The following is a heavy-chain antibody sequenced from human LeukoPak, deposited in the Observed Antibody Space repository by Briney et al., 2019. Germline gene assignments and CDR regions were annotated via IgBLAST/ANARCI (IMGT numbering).Heavy chain of an antibody. V-gene: IGHV4-39*01. CDR2: VYYSGGT. J-gene: IGHJ5*02. CDR1: GGSISSSSYN. Sequence: SETLSLTCNVSGGSISSSSYNWGWIRQPPGKPLEWIGSVYYSGGTYYNPSLKSRVTISVDTSKNQFPLILNSVAAADTAVYYCARRHRGSYYGKHWFDPWGQGTLVTVSS. D-gene: IGHD1-26*01. CDR3: ARRHRGSYYGKHWFDP.